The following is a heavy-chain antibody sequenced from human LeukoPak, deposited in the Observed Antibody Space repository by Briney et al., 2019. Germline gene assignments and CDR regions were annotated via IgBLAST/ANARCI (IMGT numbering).Heavy chain of an antibody. J-gene: IGHJ4*02. CDR2: ISGSGGDT. Sequence: GGSLRLSCAASGFTFSSYAMSWVRQAPGKGLDWVSSISGSGGDTYYSDSVRGRFTISRDNSKNTLYMQMNSLRAEDTAVYYCAKKHYYDSSGSVYYFDYWGQGTLVTVSS. V-gene: IGHV3-23*01. D-gene: IGHD3-22*01. CDR1: GFTFSSYA. CDR3: AKKHYYDSSGSVYYFDY.